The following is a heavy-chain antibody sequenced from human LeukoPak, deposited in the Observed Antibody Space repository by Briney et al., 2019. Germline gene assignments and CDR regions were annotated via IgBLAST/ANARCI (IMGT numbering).Heavy chain of an antibody. Sequence: SETLSLTCTVSGDSINNNSYYWGWIRQPPGKGLEWIVTVYHRGSTYYAPSLKSRVTISVDTSKNQIPLNLRSVNAADTAIYYCSRQMSAGDAFDIWGQGTKVTVSS. CDR3: SRQMSAGDAFDI. CDR1: GDSINNNSYY. V-gene: IGHV4-39*01. J-gene: IGHJ3*02. CDR2: VYHRGST.